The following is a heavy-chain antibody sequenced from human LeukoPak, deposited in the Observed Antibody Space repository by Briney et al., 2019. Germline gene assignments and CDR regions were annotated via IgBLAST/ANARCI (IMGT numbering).Heavy chain of an antibody. CDR1: GFTFISYG. CDR3: AKARDFYYYDSSGHYPTY. Sequence: PGGSLRLSCAASGFTFISYGMHWVRQAPGKGLEWVAFTRYDGSNKYCADSVKGRFTISMDNSKNTLYLQMNSLRADDTAVYYCAKARDFYYYDSSGHYPTYWGQGTLVTVSS. CDR2: TRYDGSNK. D-gene: IGHD3-22*01. J-gene: IGHJ4*02. V-gene: IGHV3-30*02.